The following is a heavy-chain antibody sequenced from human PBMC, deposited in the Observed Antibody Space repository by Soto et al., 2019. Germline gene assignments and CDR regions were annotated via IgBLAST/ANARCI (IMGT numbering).Heavy chain of an antibody. V-gene: IGHV1-18*01. CDR3: ARIFYYYSSGYSHGYFDY. D-gene: IGHD3-22*01. Sequence: ASVKVSCKASGYTFTSYGISWVRQAPGQGLEWMGWNSAYNGNTNCAQKLQGRVTMTTDTSTSTAYMELRSLRSDDTAVYYCARIFYYYSSGYSHGYFDYWGQGTLVTVSS. J-gene: IGHJ4*02. CDR1: GYTFTSYG. CDR2: NSAYNGNT.